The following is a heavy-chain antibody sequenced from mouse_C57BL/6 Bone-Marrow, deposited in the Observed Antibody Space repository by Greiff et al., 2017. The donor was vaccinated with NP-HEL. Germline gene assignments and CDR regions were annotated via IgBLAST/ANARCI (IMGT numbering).Heavy chain of an antibody. CDR1: GYTFTNYW. CDR2: IYPGGGYT. J-gene: IGHJ3*01. V-gene: IGHV1-63*01. Sequence: VKLMESGAELVRPGTSVKMSCKASGYTFTNYWIGWAKQRPGHGLEWIGDIYPGGGYTNYNEKFKGKATLTVDKSSSTAYMQFSSLTSEDSAVYYCARWGDGYYYWGQGTLVTVSA. D-gene: IGHD2-3*01. CDR3: ARWGDGYYY.